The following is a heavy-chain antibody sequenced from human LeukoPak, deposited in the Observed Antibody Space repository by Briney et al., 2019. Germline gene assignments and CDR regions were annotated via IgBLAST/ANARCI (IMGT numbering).Heavy chain of an antibody. CDR3: ASEGDY. J-gene: IGHJ4*02. CDR2: ISYDGSNK. V-gene: IGHV3-30*04. Sequence: PGGSLRLSCAASGFTFSTYAMHWVRQAPGKGLEWVAVISYDGSNKSYADSVKGRFTISRDNSKNTLYLQMNSLRAEDTAVYYCASEGDYWGQGTLVTVSS. CDR1: GFTFSTYA.